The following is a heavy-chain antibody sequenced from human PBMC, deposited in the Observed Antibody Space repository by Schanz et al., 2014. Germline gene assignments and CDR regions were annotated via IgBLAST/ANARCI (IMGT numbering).Heavy chain of an antibody. Sequence: QEQLVESGGGLVKPGGSLRLSCAASGFTFSSYAMHWVRQAPGKGLEWVAVISYDGRNKYYADSVKGRFTISRDNSENTLYLQMNSLRADDTAVYFCARAHGNNWYGKGLDYWGQGTLVTVSS. CDR2: ISYDGRNK. CDR1: GFTFSSYA. D-gene: IGHD1-1*01. CDR3: ARAHGNNWYGKGLDY. J-gene: IGHJ4*02. V-gene: IGHV3-30-3*01.